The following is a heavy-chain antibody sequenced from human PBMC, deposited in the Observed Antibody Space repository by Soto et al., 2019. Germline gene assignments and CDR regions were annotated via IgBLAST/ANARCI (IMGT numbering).Heavy chain of an antibody. J-gene: IGHJ4*02. CDR1: DNLFLTVD. V-gene: IGHV1-18*01. CDR2: VSPYNGYT. CDR3: ARGGAVASAIDS. D-gene: IGHD6-19*01. Sequence: ASVKVSCKASDNLFLTVDLSWVRQAPGQGLEWMGSVSPYNGYTDYAQNLQGRVTMTTDRDTSTAYLELRSLRSDDTAVYYCARGGAVASAIDSWGQGTLVTVSS.